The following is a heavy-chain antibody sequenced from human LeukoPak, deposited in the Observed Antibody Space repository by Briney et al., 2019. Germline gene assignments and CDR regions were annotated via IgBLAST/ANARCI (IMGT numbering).Heavy chain of an antibody. CDR1: GGSISSYY. V-gene: IGHV4-4*07. J-gene: IGHJ5*02. CDR3: ATSLTGYYKGDWFDP. CDR2: IYTSGST. D-gene: IGHD3-9*01. Sequence: SETLSLTCTVSGGSISSYYWSWIRQPAGKGLEWIGRIYTSGSTNYNPSLKSRVTMSVDTSKNQFSLKLSSVTAADTAVYYCATSLTGYYKGDWFDPWGQGTLVTVSS.